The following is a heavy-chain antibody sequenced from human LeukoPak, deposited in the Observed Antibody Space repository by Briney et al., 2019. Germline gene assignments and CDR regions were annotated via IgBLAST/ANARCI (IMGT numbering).Heavy chain of an antibody. V-gene: IGHV3-15*04. Sequence: PGGSLRLSCAASGFNFNSYSMNWVRQAPGKGLEWVGQTVSEIDGGTTDYAAPVKGRFTISRDDSKSTLYLQMNSLKIEDTAVYYCTTDEDWNYARKDVWGQGATVIVSS. CDR1: GFNFNSYS. D-gene: IGHD1-7*01. CDR3: TTDEDWNYARKDV. CDR2: TVSEIDGGTT. J-gene: IGHJ6*02.